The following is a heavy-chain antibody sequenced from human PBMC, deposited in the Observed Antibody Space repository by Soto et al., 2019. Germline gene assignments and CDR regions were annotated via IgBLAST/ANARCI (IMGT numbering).Heavy chain of an antibody. V-gene: IGHV3-15*02. Sequence: EVQLVESGGALVKPGGSLRLSCAASGFTFSNVWMSWVRQAPGKGLEWVGRIKSKTDGGTADYAAPVKVRFTISRDDSENTLYLQMNSLKTEDTAVYHCTTGGSYYHDSGGSYYFEYWGQGTLVTVSS. CDR1: GFTFSNVW. D-gene: IGHD3-22*01. CDR2: IKSKTDGGTA. J-gene: IGHJ4*02. CDR3: TTGGSYYHDSGGSYYFEY.